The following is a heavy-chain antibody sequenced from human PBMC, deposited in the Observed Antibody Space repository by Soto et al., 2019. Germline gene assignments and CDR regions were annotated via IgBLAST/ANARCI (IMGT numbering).Heavy chain of an antibody. J-gene: IGHJ6*02. CDR3: ARDLHGGNSAYYHYGMAV. CDR1: GYTFTSYY. D-gene: IGHD2-21*02. CDR2: INPSGGST. V-gene: IGHV1-46*01. Sequence: ASVKVSCKASGYTFTSYYMHWVRQAPGQGLEWMGIINPSGGSTSYAQKFQGRVTMTRDTSTSTVYMELSSLRSEDTAVYYCARDLHGGNSAYYHYGMAVWGQGTTVPVSS.